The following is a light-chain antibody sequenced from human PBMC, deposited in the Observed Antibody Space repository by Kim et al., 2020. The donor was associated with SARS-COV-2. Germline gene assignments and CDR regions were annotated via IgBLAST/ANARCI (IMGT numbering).Light chain of an antibody. J-gene: IGLJ2*01. Sequence: GKWVTISCTGSSSNIGAGYDVPWYQQLPGTAPKLLIYGNSNRPSGVPDRFSGSKSGTSASLAITGLQAEDEADYYCQSYDSSLSVVFGGGTQLTVL. CDR3: QSYDSSLSVV. V-gene: IGLV1-40*01. CDR1: SSNIGAGYD. CDR2: GNS.